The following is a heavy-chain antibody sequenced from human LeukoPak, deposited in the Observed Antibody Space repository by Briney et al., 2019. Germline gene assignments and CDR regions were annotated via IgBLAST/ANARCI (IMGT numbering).Heavy chain of an antibody. Sequence: GGSLRLSCAASGFTFSSYAMSWVRQAPGKGLEWVSVIYSGGSTYYADSVKGRFTISRDNAKNSLYLQMNSLRAEDTAVYYCGGYCSSTSCYRDFGRDYWGQGTLVTVSS. CDR3: GGYCSSTSCYRDFGRDY. D-gene: IGHD2-2*02. CDR2: IYSGGST. V-gene: IGHV3-66*01. J-gene: IGHJ4*02. CDR1: GFTFSSYA.